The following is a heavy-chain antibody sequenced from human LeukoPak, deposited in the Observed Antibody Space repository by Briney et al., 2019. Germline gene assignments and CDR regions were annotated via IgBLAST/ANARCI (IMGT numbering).Heavy chain of an antibody. V-gene: IGHV4-59*01. CDR2: IYYSGST. Sequence: SETLSLTCTVSGGSISSYYWSWLRQPPGKGLEWIGYIYYSGSTNYNPSLKSRVTISVDTSKNQFSLKLSSVTAADTAVYYCARGKEDYDFWSGSPYYYYMDVWGKGTTVTVSS. CDR3: ARGKEDYDFWSGSPYYYYMDV. D-gene: IGHD3-3*01. CDR1: GGSISSYY. J-gene: IGHJ6*03.